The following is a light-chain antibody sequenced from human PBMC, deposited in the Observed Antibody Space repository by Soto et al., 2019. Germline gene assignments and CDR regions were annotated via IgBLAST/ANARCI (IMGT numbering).Light chain of an antibody. J-gene: IGKJ2*01. CDR1: QSISSNY. CDR3: QQYTTSPPMYT. CDR2: GAS. V-gene: IGKV3-20*01. Sequence: ESVLTQSPGTLSLSPGERATLSCRTSQSISSNYLAWYQQKPGQAPRLLIYGASSRATGIPERFSGVGSGTEFTLTISRLEPEDFAVYYCQQYTTSPPMYTFGQGTKLEIK.